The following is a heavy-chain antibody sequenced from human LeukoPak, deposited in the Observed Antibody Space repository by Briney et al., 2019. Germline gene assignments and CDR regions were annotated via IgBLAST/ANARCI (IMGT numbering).Heavy chain of an antibody. Sequence: GGSLRLSCAASGFTFSSYAMSWVRQAPGKGLEWVSAISGGSGVSTYYSDSVNGRFTVSRDNSKNTVYLQMNSLRAEDTAVYYCARDGQKVDAYYYYYMDVWGKGTTVTVSS. CDR1: GFTFSSYA. D-gene: IGHD5-12*01. J-gene: IGHJ6*03. CDR3: ARDGQKVDAYYYYYMDV. CDR2: ISGGSGVST. V-gene: IGHV3-23*01.